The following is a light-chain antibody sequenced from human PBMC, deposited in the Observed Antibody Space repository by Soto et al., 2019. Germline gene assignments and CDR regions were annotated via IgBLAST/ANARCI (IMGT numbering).Light chain of an antibody. J-gene: IGKJ2*01. V-gene: IGKV1-33*01. CDR3: KQYDNFPYT. CDR1: QYISNY. CDR2: DAS. Sequence: DIQMPQSPSSLSASVGDRVTITCQASQYISNYLNWYQQKPGKAPKLLIYDASNLETGVPSRFSGSGSETDFTFTISRLKPEDVATYYCKQYDNFPYTFGQGTKVDIK.